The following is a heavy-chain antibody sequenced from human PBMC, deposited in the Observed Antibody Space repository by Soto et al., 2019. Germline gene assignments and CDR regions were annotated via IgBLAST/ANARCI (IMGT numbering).Heavy chain of an antibody. CDR1: GYTFTNYG. Sequence: ASVKVSCKASGYTFTNYGISWVRQAPGQGLEWMGWISADNGDTNYAQKVQGRVTMTTDTSASTAYMELRCLRSDDTALYYCARHSHGGETPAWLDSWGQGTLVTVSS. D-gene: IGHD2-15*01. J-gene: IGHJ5*01. CDR2: ISADNGDT. V-gene: IGHV1-18*04. CDR3: ARHSHGGETPAWLDS.